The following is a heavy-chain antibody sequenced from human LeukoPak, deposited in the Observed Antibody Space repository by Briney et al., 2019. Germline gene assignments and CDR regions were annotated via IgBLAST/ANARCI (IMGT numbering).Heavy chain of an antibody. Sequence: SEILSLTCAVYGGSFSGYYWSWIRQPPGKGLEWIGEINHSGSTNYNPSLKSRVTISVDTSKNQFSLKLSSVTAADTAVYYCARGRITIFGVVIAPIVYWGQGILVTVSS. CDR2: INHSGST. CDR3: ARGRITIFGVVIAPIVY. V-gene: IGHV4-34*01. J-gene: IGHJ4*02. D-gene: IGHD3-3*01. CDR1: GGSFSGYY.